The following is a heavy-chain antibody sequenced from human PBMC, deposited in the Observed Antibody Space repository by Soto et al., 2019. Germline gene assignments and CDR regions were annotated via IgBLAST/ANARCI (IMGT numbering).Heavy chain of an antibody. CDR1: GFTFSDYY. CDR2: ISSSGSTI. Sequence: PGGSLRLSCAASGFTFSDYYMSWIRQAPGKGLEWVSYISSSGSTIYYADSVKGRFTISRDNAKNSLYLQMNSLRAEDTAVYYCAREAYDYAWGSYRRRYYFDYWGQGTLVTVSS. CDR3: AREAYDYAWGSYRRRYYFDY. J-gene: IGHJ4*02. D-gene: IGHD3-16*02. V-gene: IGHV3-11*01.